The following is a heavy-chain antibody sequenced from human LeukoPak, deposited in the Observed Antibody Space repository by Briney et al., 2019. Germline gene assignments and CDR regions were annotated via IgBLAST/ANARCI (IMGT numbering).Heavy chain of an antibody. CDR1: GFTFSSYA. CDR2: ISGSGGST. Sequence: TGGSLRLSCAASGFTFSSYAMSWVRQAPGKRLEWVSAISGSGGSTYYADSVKGRLTISRDNSKNTLYLQMNSLRAEDTAIYYCAKGGGSYVGSFDAFNIWGQGTMVTVSS. V-gene: IGHV3-23*01. J-gene: IGHJ3*02. D-gene: IGHD3-10*01. CDR3: AKGGGSYVGSFDAFNI.